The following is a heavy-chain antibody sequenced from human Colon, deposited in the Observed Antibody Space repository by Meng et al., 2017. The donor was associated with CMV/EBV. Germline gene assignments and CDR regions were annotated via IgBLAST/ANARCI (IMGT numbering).Heavy chain of an antibody. J-gene: IGHJ4*02. V-gene: IGHV2-5*02. CDR3: AHKSLPAAFFDY. CDR1: GFSLNTYEVG. D-gene: IGHD2-2*01. Sequence: HIPSEEPGPPLVKPTQTLTLTCTFSGFSLNTYEVGVGWFRQPPGKAPEWLALIYWDDDKRYRSSLGNRLTLTHDASKNQVVLTMTDMDPVDTATYYCAHKSLPAAFFDYWSQGTLVTVSS. CDR2: IYWDDDK.